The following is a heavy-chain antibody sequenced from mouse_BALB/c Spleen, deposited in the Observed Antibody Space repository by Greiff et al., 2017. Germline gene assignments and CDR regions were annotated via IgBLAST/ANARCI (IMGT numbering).Heavy chain of an antibody. J-gene: IGHJ3*01. CDR1: GFSLSRYS. CDR2: IWGGGST. Sequence: QVQLKESGPGLVAPSQSLSITCTVSGFSLSRYSVHWVRQPPGKGLEWLGMIWGGGSTDYNSALKSRLRISKDNSKSQVFLKMNSLQTDDTAMYYGARKEGESVTAFAYWGQGTLVTVSA. D-gene: IGHD2-13*01. CDR3: ARKEGESVTAFAY. V-gene: IGHV2-6-4*01.